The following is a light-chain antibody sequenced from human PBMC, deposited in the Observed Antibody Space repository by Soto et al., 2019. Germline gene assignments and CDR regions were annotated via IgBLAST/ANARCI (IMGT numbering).Light chain of an antibody. Sequence: DVQMTQSPSSLSASVGDRVTITCRTSQSISSYLNWYQQKPVKAPQLLIYAASNLQSGVPSRFSGSGSGTDFTLTINSLQPEDFAVYYCQQYNSWPLTFGGGTKV. V-gene: IGKV1-39*01. CDR1: QSISSY. J-gene: IGKJ4*01. CDR3: QQYNSWPLT. CDR2: AAS.